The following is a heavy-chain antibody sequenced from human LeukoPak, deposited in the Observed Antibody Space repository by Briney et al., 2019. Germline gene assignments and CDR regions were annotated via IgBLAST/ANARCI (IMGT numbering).Heavy chain of an antibody. CDR1: GGSISSGSYY. CDR2: IYTSGST. CDR3: ARDNAEVAFDI. V-gene: IGHV4-61*02. Sequence: SQTLSLTCTVSGGSISSGSYYWSWIRQPAGKGLEWIGRIYTSGSTNYNPSLKSRVTISVDTSKNQFSLKLSSVTAADTAVYYCARDNAEVAFDIWGQGTMVTVSS. D-gene: IGHD1-14*01. J-gene: IGHJ3*02.